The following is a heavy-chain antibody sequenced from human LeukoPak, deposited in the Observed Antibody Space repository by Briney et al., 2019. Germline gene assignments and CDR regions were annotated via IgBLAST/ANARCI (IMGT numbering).Heavy chain of an antibody. D-gene: IGHD2-21*02. CDR1: GFTFSSYA. Sequence: GGSLRLSCAASGFTFSSYAMSWVRQAPGKGLEWVSAISGSGGSTYYADSVKGRFTISRDNSKNTLYLQMNSLRAEDTAVYYCASRNSQHIVVVTEIDYWGQGTLVTVSS. CDR2: ISGSGGST. CDR3: ASRNSQHIVVVTEIDY. J-gene: IGHJ4*02. V-gene: IGHV3-23*01.